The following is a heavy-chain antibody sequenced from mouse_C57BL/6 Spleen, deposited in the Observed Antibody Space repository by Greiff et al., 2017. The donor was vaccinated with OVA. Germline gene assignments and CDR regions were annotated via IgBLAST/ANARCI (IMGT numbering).Heavy chain of an antibody. Sequence: QVQLQQPGAELVKPGASVKLSCKASGYTFTSYCMPWVKQRPGKGLEWVGEIDTSGSYTNYNQKFKGKATLTVDTSYSTAYMQLSSLTSEDAVVYYCARSGTGYAMDYWGQGTSVTVSA. CDR3: ARSGTGYAMDY. CDR1: GYTFTSYC. CDR2: IDTSGSYT. J-gene: IGHJ4*01. V-gene: IGHV1-50*01. D-gene: IGHD4-1*01.